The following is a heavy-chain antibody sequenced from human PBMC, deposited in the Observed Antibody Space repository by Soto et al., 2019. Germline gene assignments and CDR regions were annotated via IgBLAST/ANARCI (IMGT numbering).Heavy chain of an antibody. CDR1: GFSLSDYA. CDR2: ISSDSRTI. J-gene: IGHJ5*02. CDR3: ARGHGSYTDNWFDP. V-gene: IGHV3-48*04. Sequence: GGSLRLSCVASGFSLSDYAVNWVRQAPGKGLEWVSFISSDSRTIYYADSVEGRFTVSRDNAKNSLSLQMNSLRAEDTAVYHCARGHGSYTDNWFDPWGQGTLVTVSS. D-gene: IGHD1-26*01.